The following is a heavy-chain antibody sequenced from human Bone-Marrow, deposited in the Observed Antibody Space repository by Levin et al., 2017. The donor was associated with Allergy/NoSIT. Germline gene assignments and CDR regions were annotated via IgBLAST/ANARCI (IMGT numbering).Heavy chain of an antibody. Sequence: AGGSLRLSCKASGSSFTDFYIHWVRQAPGLGLEWMGLINPLNGGIKYAPNFQGRVTMTRDTPMTTAYMELTNLRSDDTAVYYCARSLVGATFDFWGQGTLVTVSS. J-gene: IGHJ4*01. CDR2: INPLNGGI. CDR1: GSSFTDFY. D-gene: IGHD1-26*01. CDR3: ARSLVGATFDF. V-gene: IGHV1-2*02.